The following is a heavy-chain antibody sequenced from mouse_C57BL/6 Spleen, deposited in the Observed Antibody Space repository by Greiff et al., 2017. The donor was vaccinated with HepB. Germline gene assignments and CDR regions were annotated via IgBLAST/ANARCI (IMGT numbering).Heavy chain of an antibody. Sequence: QVQLQQSGAELARPGASVKLSCKASGYTFTSYGISWVKQSTGQGLEWIGEIYPRSGNTYYNEKFKGKATLTADKSSSTAYMELRSLTSEDSAVYFCAGHLSYEPCAMDYWGQGTSVTVSS. CDR1: GYTFTSYG. D-gene: IGHD1-1*01. CDR3: AGHLSYEPCAMDY. CDR2: IYPRSGNT. J-gene: IGHJ4*01. V-gene: IGHV1-81*01.